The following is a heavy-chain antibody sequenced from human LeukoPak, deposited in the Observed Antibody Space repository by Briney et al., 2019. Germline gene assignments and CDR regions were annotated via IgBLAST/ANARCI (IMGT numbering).Heavy chain of an antibody. CDR1: GFTFSSHA. V-gene: IGHV3-23*01. CDR3: ARGIDY. Sequence: GGSLRLSCAASGFTFSSHAMSWVRQAPGKGLEWVSGISGSGGSTYYADSVKGRFTISRDTSKNMVFLQMNSLRVEDTAVYYCARGIDYWGRGTLVTVSS. J-gene: IGHJ4*02. CDR2: ISGSGGST.